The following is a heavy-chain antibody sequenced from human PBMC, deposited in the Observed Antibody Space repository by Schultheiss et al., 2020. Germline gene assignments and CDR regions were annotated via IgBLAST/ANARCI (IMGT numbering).Heavy chain of an antibody. J-gene: IGHJ6*02. Sequence: GGSLRLSCAASGFTFSNAWMSWVRQAPGKGLEWVGRIKSKTDGGTTDYAAPVKGRFTISRDDSKNTLYLQMNSLKTEDTAVYYCTPLFRITGYYYYYGKDEWGQGTTVTVSS. V-gene: IGHV3-15*01. CDR2: IKSKTDGGTT. D-gene: IGHD1-20*01. CDR1: GFTFSNAW. CDR3: TPLFRITGYYYYYGKDE.